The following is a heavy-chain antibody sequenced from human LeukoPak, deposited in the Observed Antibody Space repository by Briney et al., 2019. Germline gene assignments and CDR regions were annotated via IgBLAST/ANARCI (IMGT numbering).Heavy chain of an antibody. D-gene: IGHD3-22*01. J-gene: IGHJ4*02. CDR3: AKIPGDSSGYYFDDY. V-gene: IGHV3-23*01. CDR1: GFTFSSHA. Sequence: GASLRLSCAASGFTFSSHAMSWVRQAPGKGLEWVSAISGSGGSTYYADSVKGRFTISRDNSKNTLYLQMNSLRAEDTAVYYCAKIPGDSSGYYFDDYWGQGTLVTVSS. CDR2: ISGSGGST.